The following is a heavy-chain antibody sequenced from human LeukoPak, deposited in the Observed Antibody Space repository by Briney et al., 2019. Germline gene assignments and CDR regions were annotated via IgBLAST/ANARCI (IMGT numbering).Heavy chain of an antibody. J-gene: IGHJ4*02. CDR2: IIPILGIA. CDR3: ARIGVIGDYEEVDY. CDR1: GGTFSSYT. Sequence: ASVKVSCKASGGTFSSYTISWVRQAPGQGLDWMGRIIPILGIANYAQKFQGRVTITADKSTSTAYMELSSLRSEDTAVYYCARIGVIGDYEEVDYWGQGTLVTVSS. D-gene: IGHD4-17*01. V-gene: IGHV1-69*02.